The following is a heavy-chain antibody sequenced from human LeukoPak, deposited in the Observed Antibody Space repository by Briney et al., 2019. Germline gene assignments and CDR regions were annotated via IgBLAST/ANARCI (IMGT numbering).Heavy chain of an antibody. CDR2: ISYVGST. J-gene: IGHJ4*02. CDR3: ARAFNGLQLERTNYFDY. D-gene: IGHD1-1*01. CDR1: GYSISSVNYY. Sequence: SETLSLTCTVSGYSISSVNYYWVWIRQPPGKGLEWIGSISYVGSTYYNPSLKSRVTISIDTSKNQFSLRLTSMTAADTAVYYCARAFNGLQLERTNYFDYWGQGILVPVSS. V-gene: IGHV4-39*07.